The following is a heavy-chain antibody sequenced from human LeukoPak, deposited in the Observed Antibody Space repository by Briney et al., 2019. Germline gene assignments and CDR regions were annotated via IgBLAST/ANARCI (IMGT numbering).Heavy chain of an antibody. CDR1: GYTFTSYD. Sequence: ASVKVSCKASGYTFTSYDINWVRRATGQGLEWMGWMNPNSGNTGYAQKFQGRVTITRNTSISTAYMELSSLRSEDTAVYYCARSPDILTGEKFDYWGQGTLVTVSS. CDR2: MNPNSGNT. V-gene: IGHV1-8*03. D-gene: IGHD3-9*01. CDR3: ARSPDILTGEKFDY. J-gene: IGHJ4*02.